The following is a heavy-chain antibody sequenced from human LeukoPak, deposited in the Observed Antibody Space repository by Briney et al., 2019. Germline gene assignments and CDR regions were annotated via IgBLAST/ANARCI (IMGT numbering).Heavy chain of an antibody. CDR1: GGSISSYY. V-gene: IGHV4-59*01. CDR3: ARAIAVTTISGAVVDAFDI. J-gene: IGHJ3*02. CDR2: IYYSGSI. Sequence: SETLSLTCTVSGGSISSYYWSWIRQPPGEGLEWIGYIYYSGSINYNPSLKSRVTISVDTSKNQFSLKLSSVTAADTAVYYCARAIAVTTISGAVVDAFDIWGQGTMVTVSS. D-gene: IGHD4-17*01.